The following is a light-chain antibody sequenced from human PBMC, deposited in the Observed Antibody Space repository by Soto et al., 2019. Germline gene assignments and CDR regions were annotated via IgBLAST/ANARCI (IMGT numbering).Light chain of an antibody. CDR2: EAT. CDR1: CSDVGSYTF. Sequence: QSALTQPASVSGSPGQSITISCTGSCSDVGSYTFVSWYQHHPGKAPKVMIYEATKRPSGVSHRFSGSKSGNTASLTISGLQAEDEGEYYCCSYAGSMTWVFGGGTKLTVL. CDR3: CSYAGSMTWV. V-gene: IGLV2-23*01. J-gene: IGLJ3*02.